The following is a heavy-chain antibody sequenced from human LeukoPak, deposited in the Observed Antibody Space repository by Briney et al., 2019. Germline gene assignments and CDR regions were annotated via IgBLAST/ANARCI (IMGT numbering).Heavy chain of an antibody. V-gene: IGHV4-34*01. CDR2: INHSGST. D-gene: IGHD3-10*01. J-gene: IGHJ6*03. CDR1: GGSFSGYY. Sequence: SETLSLTCAVYGGSFSGYYWSWIRQPPGKGLEWIGEINHSGSTNYNPSLKSRVTISIDTSKNQFSLKLSSVTAADTAVYFCARDLAGSGSYYSYYYHMDVWGKGTTVTVSS. CDR3: ARDLAGSGSYYSYYYHMDV.